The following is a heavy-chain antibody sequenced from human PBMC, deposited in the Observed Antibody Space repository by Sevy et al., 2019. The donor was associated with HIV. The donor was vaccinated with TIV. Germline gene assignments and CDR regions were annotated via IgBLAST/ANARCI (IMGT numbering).Heavy chain of an antibody. Sequence: GGSLRLSCAAFGVAVSGYAMNWVRQAPGKGLEWVSSISGGSGSHTYYADSVKGRFTISRDNSKNTRYLQMSSLRAEDTAVYYCARRGYSSGKPLYYFDYWGQGTLVTVSS. J-gene: IGHJ4*02. CDR3: ARRGYSSGKPLYYFDY. CDR1: GVAVSGYA. V-gene: IGHV3-23*01. CDR2: ISGGSGSHT. D-gene: IGHD6-19*01.